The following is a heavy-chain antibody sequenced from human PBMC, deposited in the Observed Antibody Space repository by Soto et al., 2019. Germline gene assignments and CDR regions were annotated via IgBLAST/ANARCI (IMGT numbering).Heavy chain of an antibody. CDR2: IYHSGST. CDR1: GGSISSSNW. Sequence: QVQLQESGPGLVKPSGTLSLTCAVSGGSISSSNWWSWVRQPPGKGLEWIGEIYHSGSTNYNPSLKSRVTISVEKSKNQFSLKLSSVTAADAAVYYCAREARSVDGYDFFGWCDPWGQGTLVTVSS. J-gene: IGHJ5*02. CDR3: AREARSVDGYDFFGWCDP. V-gene: IGHV4-4*02. D-gene: IGHD5-12*01.